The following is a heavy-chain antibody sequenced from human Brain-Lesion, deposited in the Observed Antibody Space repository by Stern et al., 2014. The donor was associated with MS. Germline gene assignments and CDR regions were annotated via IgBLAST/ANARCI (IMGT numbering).Heavy chain of an antibody. V-gene: IGHV3-74*02. J-gene: IGHJ5*01. CDR3: ARGERWFDS. D-gene: IGHD3-10*01. CDR1: GFTFSNYW. Sequence: EVHLVESGGGLVQHGGSLRLSCAASGFTFSNYWMHWVRQAPGNGLVWVSRVNNDGRRTSYADSVKGRFTMSRDNAKNTLYLQMNSLRVEDTAIYYCARGERWFDSWGQGTLVTVSS. CDR2: VNNDGRRT.